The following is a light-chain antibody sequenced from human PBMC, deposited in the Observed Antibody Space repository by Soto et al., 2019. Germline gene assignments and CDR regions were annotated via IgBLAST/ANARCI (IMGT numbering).Light chain of an antibody. CDR2: GAS. Sequence: TQAPATLSVSPWDRATPSSRTSQSVTSGYLAWYQQKPGQSPRLLMYGASSRATGVPDRFSGSGSGTDFTLTITRLEPEDFAVYYCHQYGTSPLTCGGGTKVDI. CDR1: QSVTSGY. V-gene: IGKV3-20*01. J-gene: IGKJ4*01. CDR3: HQYGTSPLT.